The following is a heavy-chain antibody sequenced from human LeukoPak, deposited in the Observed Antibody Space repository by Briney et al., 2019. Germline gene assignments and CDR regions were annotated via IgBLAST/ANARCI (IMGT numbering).Heavy chain of an antibody. CDR2: IYYSGST. CDR1: GGSISSSSYY. J-gene: IGHJ4*02. Sequence: SETLSLTCTVSGGSISSSSYYWGWIRQPPGKGLEWIGSIYYSGSTYYNPSLKSRVTISVDTSKNQFSLKLSSVTAADTAMYFCARQTLLNMVRGVWSFDYWGRRTLVTVSS. D-gene: IGHD3-10*01. CDR3: ARQTLLNMVRGVWSFDY. V-gene: IGHV4-39*01.